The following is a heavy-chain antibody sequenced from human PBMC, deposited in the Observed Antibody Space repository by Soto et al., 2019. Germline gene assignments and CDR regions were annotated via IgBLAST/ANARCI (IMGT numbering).Heavy chain of an antibody. CDR1: GFTFSSYS. D-gene: IGHD3-9*01. Sequence: GGSLRLSCAASGFTFSSYSMNWVRQAPGKGLEWVSSISSSSSYIYYADSVKGRFTISRDNAKNSLYLQMNSLRAEDTAVYYCARGRELRYFDWLLSRRTSHPKYYFDYWGQGTLVTVSS. J-gene: IGHJ4*02. CDR2: ISSSSSYI. CDR3: ARGRELRYFDWLLSRRTSHPKYYFDY. V-gene: IGHV3-21*01.